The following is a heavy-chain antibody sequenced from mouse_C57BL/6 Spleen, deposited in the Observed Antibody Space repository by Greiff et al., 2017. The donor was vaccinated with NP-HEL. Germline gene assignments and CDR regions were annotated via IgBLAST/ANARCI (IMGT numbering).Heavy chain of an antibody. J-gene: IGHJ4*01. CDR2: IDPNSGGT. Sequence: QVQLQQPGAELVKPGASVKLSCKASGYTFTSYWMHWVKQRPGQGLEWIGRIDPNSGGTKYNEKFKNKATLTVDKPSSTAYMQLSSLTSEDSAVYYCARDYYDSSYDYAMDYWGQGTSVTVSS. CDR3: ARDYYDSSYDYAMDY. CDR1: GYTFTSYW. V-gene: IGHV1-72*01. D-gene: IGHD1-1*01.